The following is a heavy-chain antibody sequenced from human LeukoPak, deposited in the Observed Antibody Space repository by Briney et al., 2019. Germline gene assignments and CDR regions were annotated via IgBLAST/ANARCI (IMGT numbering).Heavy chain of an antibody. Sequence: SVKVSCKASGGTFTSYAISWVRQAPGQGLEWMGGIIPMFGTANYAQKFQGRVTITTEESTSTAYMELSSLGSEDTAMYYCARVFARGGEISGSYYYYWGQGTLVTVSS. J-gene: IGHJ4*02. V-gene: IGHV1-69*05. CDR2: IIPMFGTA. CDR1: GGTFTSYA. CDR3: ARVFARGGEISGSYYYY. D-gene: IGHD1-26*01.